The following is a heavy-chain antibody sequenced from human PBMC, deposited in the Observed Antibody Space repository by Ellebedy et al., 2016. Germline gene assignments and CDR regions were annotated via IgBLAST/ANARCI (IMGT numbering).Heavy chain of an antibody. D-gene: IGHD3-10*01. V-gene: IGHV3-21*01. CDR1: GFTFSSYN. J-gene: IGHJ4*01. CDR2: ISDKATYI. Sequence: GGSLRLXXEASGFTFSSYNMNWVRQAPGKGLEWVSSISDKATYIGYADSVRGRFTISRDDAKNSLFLQMNSLRAEDTAVYYCTRDLRDYWGQGTLVTVSS. CDR3: TRDLRDY.